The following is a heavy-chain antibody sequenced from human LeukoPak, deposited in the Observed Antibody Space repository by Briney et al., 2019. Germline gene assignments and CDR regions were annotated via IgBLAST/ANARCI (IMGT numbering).Heavy chain of an antibody. CDR2: IKSKTDGGTT. CDR1: GFTFSNAW. Sequence: GGSLRLSCAASGFTFSNAWMSWVRQAPGKGLEWVGRIKSKTDGGTTDYAAPVKGRFTISRDDSKNTLYLQMNSLKTEDTAVYYCTTDPRFYYYYMDVWGKGTTVTDSS. V-gene: IGHV3-15*01. CDR3: TTDPRFYYYYMDV. J-gene: IGHJ6*03.